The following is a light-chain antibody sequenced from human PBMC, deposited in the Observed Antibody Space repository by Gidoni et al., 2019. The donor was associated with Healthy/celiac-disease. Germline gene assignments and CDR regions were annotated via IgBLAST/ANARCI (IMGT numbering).Light chain of an antibody. CDR2: SNN. CDR1: SSNIGSNT. Sequence: QSVLTQPPSASGTPGQRVTISCSGSSSNIGSNTVNWYQLLPGPAPTLLIYSNNQRPSVVPDRFSGSKSGTSASLAISGLQSEDEADYYCAAWDDSLNGPVFGGGTKLTVL. V-gene: IGLV1-44*01. J-gene: IGLJ3*02. CDR3: AAWDDSLNGPV.